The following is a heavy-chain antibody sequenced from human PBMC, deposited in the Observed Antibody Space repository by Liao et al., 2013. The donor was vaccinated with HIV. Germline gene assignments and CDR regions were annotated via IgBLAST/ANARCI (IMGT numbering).Heavy chain of an antibody. CDR3: ASMARIAVTGQGDY. V-gene: IGHV4-4*07. J-gene: IGHJ4*02. D-gene: IGHD6-19*01. CDR1: GGSISSYY. CDR2: IYTSGST. Sequence: QVQLQESGPGLVKPSETLSLTCTVSGGSISSYYWNWIRQPAGKGLEWIGRIYTSGSTNYNPSLRSRVTMSVDTSKNQFSLKLSSVTAADTAVYYCASMARIAVTGQGDYWGQGTLVTVSS.